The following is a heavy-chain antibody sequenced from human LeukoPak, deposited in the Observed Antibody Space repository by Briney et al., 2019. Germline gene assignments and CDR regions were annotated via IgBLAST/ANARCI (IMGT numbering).Heavy chain of an antibody. CDR3: ARSLGMGATLDY. Sequence: VASVKVSCKASGYTFRNYAIHWVRQAPGQRLEWMGWINAGNGNTRYSQEFKGRVTITRDTSASTVYMELSSLRSEDMAVYFCARSLGMGATLDYWGRGTLVTVSS. CDR2: INAGNGNT. CDR1: GYTFRNYA. V-gene: IGHV1-3*03. D-gene: IGHD1-26*01. J-gene: IGHJ4*02.